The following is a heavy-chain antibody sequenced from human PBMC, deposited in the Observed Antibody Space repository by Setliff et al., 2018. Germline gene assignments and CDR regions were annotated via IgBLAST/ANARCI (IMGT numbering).Heavy chain of an antibody. CDR1: GGSISSGGYY. V-gene: IGHV4-31*03. Sequence: PSETLSLTCTVSGGSISSGGYYWSWIRQHPGKGLEWIGYIYYSGSTYYNPSLKSRVTISVDTSKNQFSLKLSSVTATDTAVYYCARVPRFTGMRNAFDIWGQGTMVT. J-gene: IGHJ3*02. CDR3: ARVPRFTGMRNAFDI. CDR2: IYYSGST. D-gene: IGHD6-13*01.